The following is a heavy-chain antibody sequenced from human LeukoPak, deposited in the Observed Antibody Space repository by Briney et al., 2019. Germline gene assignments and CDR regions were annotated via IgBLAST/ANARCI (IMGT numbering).Heavy chain of an antibody. CDR1: GFTFSDYY. D-gene: IGHD2-15*01. Sequence: GGSLRLSCAASGFTFSDYYMSWIRQAPGKGLEWVSYISSSGSTIYYADSVKGRFTISRDNAKNSLYLQMNSLRAEDTAVYYCARDVVVVAATVFSRPMDVWGQGTTVTVSS. CDR2: ISSSGSTI. J-gene: IGHJ6*02. V-gene: IGHV3-11*01. CDR3: ARDVVVVAATVFSRPMDV.